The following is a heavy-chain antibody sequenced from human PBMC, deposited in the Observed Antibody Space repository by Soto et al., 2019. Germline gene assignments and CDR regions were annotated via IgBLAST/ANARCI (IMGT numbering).Heavy chain of an antibody. CDR1: GYSFTSYW. D-gene: IGHD3-10*01. V-gene: IGHV5-10-1*01. CDR2: IDPSDSYT. J-gene: IGHJ4*02. Sequence: PVESLKISCNGSGYSFTSYWISWVREMPGKGQEWMGRIDPSDSYTNYSPSFQGHVTISADKSISTAYLQWSSLKASDTAMYYCARGRGVDYWGQGTLVTVSS. CDR3: ARGRGVDY.